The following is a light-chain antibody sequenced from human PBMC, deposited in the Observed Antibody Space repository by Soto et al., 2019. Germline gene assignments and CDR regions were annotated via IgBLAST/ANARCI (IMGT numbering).Light chain of an antibody. CDR3: SSYAGSNNSV. J-gene: IGLJ1*01. V-gene: IGLV2-8*01. CDR1: SSDVGGYNY. CDR2: EVN. Sequence: QSALTQPPSASGSPGQSVTISCTGTSSDVGGYNYVSWYQQHPGKAPKLMIYEVNKRPSGVPDRFSGSKSGNTASLTVSGFQAAEEDDYYCSSYAGSNNSVFGTGTKVTVL.